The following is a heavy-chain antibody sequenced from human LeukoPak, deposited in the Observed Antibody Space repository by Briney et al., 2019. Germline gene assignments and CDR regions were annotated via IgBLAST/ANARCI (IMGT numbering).Heavy chain of an antibody. V-gene: IGHV3-48*01. CDR2: ITSSSSPI. D-gene: IGHD2-21*02. CDR1: GFTFSSYS. CDR3: ARGDLVVTLEGPIDY. J-gene: IGHJ4*02. Sequence: GSLRLSCAASGFTFSSYSMSWVRQAPGKGLEWVSYITSSSSPIYYADSVKGRFTISRDNAKNSLYLQMNSLRAEDTAVYYCARGDLVVTLEGPIDYWGQGTLVTVSS.